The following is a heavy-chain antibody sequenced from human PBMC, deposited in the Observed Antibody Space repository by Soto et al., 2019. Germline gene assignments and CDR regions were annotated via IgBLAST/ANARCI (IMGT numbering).Heavy chain of an antibody. CDR3: ATRITVFGLLIPPFDP. Sequence: SETLSLTCAVYGGSVNGYYWNWIRQPPGKGLEWIGEMNHTGGTHYNPSLNSPVTMSVDTSTNHFSLRLSSVTAAATAIYYCATRITVFGLLIPPFDPWGQGTQVTVSS. CDR2: MNHTGGT. J-gene: IGHJ5*02. V-gene: IGHV4-34*01. D-gene: IGHD3-3*01. CDR1: GGSVNGYY.